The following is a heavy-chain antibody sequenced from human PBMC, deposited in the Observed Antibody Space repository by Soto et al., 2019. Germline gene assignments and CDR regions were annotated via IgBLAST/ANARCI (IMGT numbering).Heavy chain of an antibody. CDR2: ISASASLP. Sequence: GGSLVLSCALSVFTSSLSFSNFAMSWVRRAPGKGIEQVSGISASASLPYYADSVKGRFTISRDNSNNTLFLQMNNLRAEDTAVYYCAKSGLFDSSGYHHPHFDSWGQGAMVTVSS. J-gene: IGHJ4*02. D-gene: IGHD3-22*01. V-gene: IGHV3-23*01. CDR1: VFTSSLSFSNFA. CDR3: AKSGLFDSSGYHHPHFDS.